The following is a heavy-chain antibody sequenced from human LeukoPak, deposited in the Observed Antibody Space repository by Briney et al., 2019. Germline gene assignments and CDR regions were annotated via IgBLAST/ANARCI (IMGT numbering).Heavy chain of an antibody. CDR3: ARESAGTFDY. D-gene: IGHD6-13*01. V-gene: IGHV1-69*05. Sequence: SVKVSCKASGYTFTGYYMHWVRQAPGQGLEWMGGIIPIFGTANYAQKFQGRVTITTYESTSTAYMELSSLRSEDTAVYYCARESAGTFDYWGQGTLVTVSS. J-gene: IGHJ4*02. CDR2: IIPIFGTA. CDR1: GYTFTGYY.